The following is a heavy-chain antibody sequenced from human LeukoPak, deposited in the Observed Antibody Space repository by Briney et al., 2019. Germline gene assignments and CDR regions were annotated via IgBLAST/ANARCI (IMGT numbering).Heavy chain of an antibody. CDR1: GFTLSSYA. Sequence: GGSLRLSCAASGFTLSSYAMSWVRQAPGKGLEWVSAISGSGGSTYYADSVKGRFTISRDNSKNTLYLQMNSLRAEDTAVYYCAKFYYGDRKNADYWGQGTLVTVSS. D-gene: IGHD4-17*01. V-gene: IGHV3-23*01. J-gene: IGHJ4*02. CDR3: AKFYYGDRKNADY. CDR2: ISGSGGST.